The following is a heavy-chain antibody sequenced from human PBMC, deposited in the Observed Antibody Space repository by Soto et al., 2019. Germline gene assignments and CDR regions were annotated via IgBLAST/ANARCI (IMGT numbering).Heavy chain of an antibody. CDR1: GGSISSGRFY. D-gene: IGHD2-2*01. CDR2: IYYDGRT. CDR3: ARDSNIARFFF. V-gene: IGHV4-39*02. Sequence: LSLTCTVSGGSISSGRFYWGWIRQPPGKGLEWIGTIYYDGRTYYNPSLKSRVTISTDTSKNQFSLTLNSVTAADTAVYYCARDSNIARFFFWGQGTLVTVSS. J-gene: IGHJ4*02.